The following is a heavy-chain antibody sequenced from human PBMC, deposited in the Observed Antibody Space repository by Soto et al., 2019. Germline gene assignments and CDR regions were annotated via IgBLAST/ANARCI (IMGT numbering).Heavy chain of an antibody. J-gene: IGHJ6*02. V-gene: IGHV1-18*01. Sequence: QVHLVQSGSDVEKPGASVKVSCKASGYSFTSYGIGWVRQVPGQGPEWMGWISPYNGGTNYAQSVKGRVVMTTDISTNTVYLELRSLRSDDSVIYYCGRCRTDSYAMDVWGQGTTVTVSS. CDR2: ISPYNGGT. CDR3: GRCRTDSYAMDV. CDR1: GYSFTSYG. D-gene: IGHD5-18*01.